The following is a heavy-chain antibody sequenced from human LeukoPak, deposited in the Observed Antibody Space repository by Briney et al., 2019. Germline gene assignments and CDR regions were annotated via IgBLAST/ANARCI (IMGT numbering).Heavy chain of an antibody. CDR1: GFTFSDYY. Sequence: GGSLRLSCAASGFTFSDYYMRWIRQAPGKGLERVSYIDSPGISVYYAGSVKGRFTISRDNAKNSLYLQMNSLRAEDTAVYYCARDSSHYYGSGTDYWGQGTLVTVSS. CDR2: IDSPGISV. CDR3: ARDSSHYYGSGTDY. D-gene: IGHD3-10*01. V-gene: IGHV3-11*04. J-gene: IGHJ4*02.